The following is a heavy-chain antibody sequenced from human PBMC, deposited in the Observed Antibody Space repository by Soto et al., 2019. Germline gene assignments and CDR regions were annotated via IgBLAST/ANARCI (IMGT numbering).Heavy chain of an antibody. V-gene: IGHV3-23*01. D-gene: IGHD2-21*01. CDR3: ARAKAVVIAALDI. J-gene: IGHJ3*02. CDR2: VSDNGGSRGGT. Sequence: GGSLRLSCKASGFMFNNSAMTWVRQAPGQGLQWVASVSDNGGSRGGTYYADSVKGRFTISRDNSKNPPYLQLDSLTGADTAVYYCARAKAVVIAALDIWRQGPMVTVSS. CDR1: GFMFNNSA.